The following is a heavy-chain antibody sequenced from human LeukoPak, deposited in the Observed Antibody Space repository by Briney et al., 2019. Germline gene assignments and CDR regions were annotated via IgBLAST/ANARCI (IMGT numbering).Heavy chain of an antibody. J-gene: IGHJ4*02. CDR3: AKVGFSEMEWLLYSDH. CDR1: GFTFSSYA. D-gene: IGHD3-3*01. CDR2: ISGSGGST. Sequence: GDSLRLSCAASGFTFSSYAMSWVRQAPGKGLEWVSTISGSGGSTNYADSVEGRFTISRDNSKNTLYLQMNSLRAEDTAVYYCAKVGFSEMEWLLYSDHWGQGTLVTVSS. V-gene: IGHV3-23*01.